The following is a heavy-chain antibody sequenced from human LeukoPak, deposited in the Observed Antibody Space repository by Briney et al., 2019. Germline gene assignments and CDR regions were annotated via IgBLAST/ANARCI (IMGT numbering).Heavy chain of an antibody. CDR2: IIPIFGTA. CDR3: AREGPETYNFDF. V-gene: IGHV1-69*05. D-gene: IGHD5-18*01. J-gene: IGHJ4*02. CDR1: GGTFSSYA. Sequence: ASVKVSFKASGGTFSSYAISWVRQAPGQGLEWMGGIIPIFGTANYAQKFQGRVTMTRDTSTSAVYMELSSLRSEDTAVYYCAREGPETYNFDFWGQGTQVTVSS.